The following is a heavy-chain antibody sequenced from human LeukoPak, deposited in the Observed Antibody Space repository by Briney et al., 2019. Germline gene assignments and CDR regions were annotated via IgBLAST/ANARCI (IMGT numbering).Heavy chain of an antibody. V-gene: IGHV1-69*05. CDR1: GGTFSSYA. CDR2: IIPIFGTA. CDR3: ARMFVRSGAFDI. D-gene: IGHD3-10*02. J-gene: IGHJ3*02. Sequence: SVKVSCKASGGTFSSYAISWVRQAPGQGLEWMGGIIPIFGTANYAQKLQGRVTMTTDTSTSTAYMELRSLRSDDTAVYYCARMFVRSGAFDIWGQGTMVTVSS.